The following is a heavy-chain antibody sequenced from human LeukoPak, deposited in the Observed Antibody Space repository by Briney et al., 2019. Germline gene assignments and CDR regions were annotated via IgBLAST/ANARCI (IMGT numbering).Heavy chain of an antibody. CDR1: GYSISSGYY. CDR3: AGRITMVRANWFDP. J-gene: IGHJ5*02. CDR2: IYHSGST. D-gene: IGHD3-10*01. V-gene: IGHV4-38-2*02. Sequence: SETLSLTCTVSGYSISSGYYWGWIRQPPGKGLEWIGSIYHSGSTYYNPSLKSRVTISVDTSKNQFSLKLSSVTAADTAVYYCAGRITMVRANWFDPWGQGTLVTVSS.